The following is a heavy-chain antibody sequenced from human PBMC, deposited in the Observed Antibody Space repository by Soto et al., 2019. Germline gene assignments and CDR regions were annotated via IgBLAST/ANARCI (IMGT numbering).Heavy chain of an antibody. V-gene: IGHV3-21*01. CDR3: ARGFCRVGGCYLRRDAIDV. D-gene: IGHD2-15*01. J-gene: IGHJ3*01. CDR1: GFTFSTYH. Sequence: EVQLVESGGGLVMPGGSLRLACAASGFTFSTYHMNWVRQAPGQGLEWVSSIKPSSSHIYYADSVRSQFTITRDNSKMSVGLQMNSLRTEYGPVYYRARGFCRVGGCYLRRDAIDVWCQGKMVTVSS. CDR2: IKPSSSHI.